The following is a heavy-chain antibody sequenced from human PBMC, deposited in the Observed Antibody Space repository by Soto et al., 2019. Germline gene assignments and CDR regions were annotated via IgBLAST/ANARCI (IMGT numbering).Heavy chain of an antibody. J-gene: IGHJ5*02. CDR3: ARDAAFGNYAYNRFDP. CDR2: IYPSGGST. CDR1: RYTYAYYY. V-gene: IGHV1-46*01. D-gene: IGHD4-4*01. Sequence: SVKLSCKTSRYTYAYYYLHSLRQSPTKGHEWMEKIYPSGGSTNSARKFWDRVTMSRDTSTSTVYLELSSLRSDDTAMSYCARDAAFGNYAYNRFDPWGQGTLVTVSS.